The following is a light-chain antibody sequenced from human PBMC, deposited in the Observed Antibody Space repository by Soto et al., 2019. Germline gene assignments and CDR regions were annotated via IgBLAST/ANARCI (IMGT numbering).Light chain of an antibody. CDR3: VAWDDNLSSRV. V-gene: IGLV4-69*01. J-gene: IGLJ3*02. CDR2: LNDDGSH. Sequence: QLVLTQSPSASASLGASVRLTCTLSSGHSTYAIAWHQQQPEKGPRYLMKLNDDGSHTKGDGIPDRFSGSSSGAERYLTISNLQSEDEAEYYCVAWDDNLSSRVFGGGTKDTVL. CDR1: SGHSTYA.